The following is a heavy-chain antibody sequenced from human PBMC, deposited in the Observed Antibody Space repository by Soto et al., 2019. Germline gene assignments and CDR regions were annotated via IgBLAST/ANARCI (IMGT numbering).Heavy chain of an antibody. CDR3: ARDVDYDILTGYGPYYGMDV. CDR1: GFTVSSNY. D-gene: IGHD3-9*01. V-gene: IGHV3-53*01. Sequence: GGSLRLSCAASGFTVSSNYMSWVRQAPGKGLEWVSVIYSGGSTYYADSVKGRFTISRDNSKNTLYLQMNSLRAEDTAVYYCARDVDYDILTGYGPYYGMDVWGQGTTVTVSS. J-gene: IGHJ6*02. CDR2: IYSGGST.